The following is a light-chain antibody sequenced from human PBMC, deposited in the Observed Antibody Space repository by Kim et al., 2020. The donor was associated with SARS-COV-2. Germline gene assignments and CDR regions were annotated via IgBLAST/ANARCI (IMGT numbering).Light chain of an antibody. Sequence: IVLTQSPGILSLSPGERATLSCRASQIISSNYLAWYQLRPGQAPRLLIYGTSNRATGIPNKFSGSGSGSDFTLTISSLEPEDFAVYYCQHRKTFGPGTKVDIK. V-gene: IGKV3-20*01. CDR2: GTS. J-gene: IGKJ3*01. CDR3: QHRKT. CDR1: QIISSNY.